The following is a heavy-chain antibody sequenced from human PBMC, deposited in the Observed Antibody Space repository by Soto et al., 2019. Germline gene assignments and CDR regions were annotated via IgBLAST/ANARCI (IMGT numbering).Heavy chain of an antibody. D-gene: IGHD5-12*01. Sequence: SETLSLTCAVSGVSIRSSAYHWGWVRQPPGKGLEWLGSVDQSGTTYYNPSLNRRVTISLDTSKSHFSLKVTYATAADTAVYYCARRMSVAGGWFDSWGQGTPVTVSS. CDR3: ARRMSVAGGWFDS. CDR2: VDQSGTT. CDR1: GVSIRSSAYH. V-gene: IGHV4-39*02. J-gene: IGHJ5*01.